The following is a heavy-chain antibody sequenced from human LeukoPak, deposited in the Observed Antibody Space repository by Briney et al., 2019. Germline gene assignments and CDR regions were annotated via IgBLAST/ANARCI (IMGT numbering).Heavy chain of an antibody. J-gene: IGHJ6*02. V-gene: IGHV1-69*13. Sequence: SVKVSCKASGGTFSSYAISWVRQAPGQGLEWMGGIIPIFGTANYAQKFQGRVTITADESTSTAYMELSSLRSEDTAVYYCASGDRYCSSTSCVCGMDVWGQGTTVTVSS. CDR3: ASGDRYCSSTSCVCGMDV. D-gene: IGHD2-2*01. CDR2: IIPIFGTA. CDR1: GGTFSSYA.